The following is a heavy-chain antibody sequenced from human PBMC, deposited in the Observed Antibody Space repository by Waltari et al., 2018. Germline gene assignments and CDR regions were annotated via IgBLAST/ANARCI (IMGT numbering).Heavy chain of an antibody. D-gene: IGHD3-16*01. CDR2: IYTSRVT. Sequence: QVQLQESGPGLVKPSETLSLTCTVSGGSISSYYWSWIRQPAGKGLEWIGRIYTSRVTNYNPSLKSRVTMTRDTSISTAYMELSRLRSDDTAVYYCARGNGHGGAHPEYNWFDPWGQGTLVTVSS. V-gene: IGHV4-4*07. J-gene: IGHJ5*02. CDR1: GGSISSYY. CDR3: ARGNGHGGAHPEYNWFDP.